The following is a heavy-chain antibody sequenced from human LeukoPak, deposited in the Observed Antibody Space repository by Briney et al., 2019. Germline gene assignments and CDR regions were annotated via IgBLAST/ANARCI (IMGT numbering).Heavy chain of an antibody. CDR1: GFTFSSYE. Sequence: PGGSLRLSCAASGFTFSSYEMNWVRQAPGKGLEWVSYIRSDNTVLYADSVKGRFTISSDRATNSLFLQMNSLRAEDTAVYYCAREVVTQAIYSGYDAFEIWGQGTMVTVSS. J-gene: IGHJ3*02. V-gene: IGHV3-48*03. CDR3: AREVVTQAIYSGYDAFEI. D-gene: IGHD5-12*01. CDR2: IRSDNTV.